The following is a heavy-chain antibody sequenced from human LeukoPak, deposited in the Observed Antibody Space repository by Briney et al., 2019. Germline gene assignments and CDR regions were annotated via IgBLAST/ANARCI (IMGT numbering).Heavy chain of an antibody. J-gene: IGHJ4*02. CDR3: AKDYLVYYGSGSYYSHFDY. D-gene: IGHD3-10*01. V-gene: IGHV3-23*01. CDR1: GFTFTNYV. CDR2: ISGSGGST. Sequence: GGSLRRSCAASGFTFTNYVMSWVRQAPGKGLEWVSAISGSGGSTYYADSVKGRFTISRDNSKNTLYLPMNSLRAEDTAVYYCAKDYLVYYGSGSYYSHFDYWGQGTLVTVSS.